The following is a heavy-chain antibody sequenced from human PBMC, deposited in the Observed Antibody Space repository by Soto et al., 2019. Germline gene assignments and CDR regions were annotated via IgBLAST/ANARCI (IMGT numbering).Heavy chain of an antibody. CDR3: AREGFFDYHVFDY. J-gene: IGHJ4*02. CDR2: IWYDGSNK. CDR1: GFTFSSYG. V-gene: IGHV3-33*01. Sequence: GGSLRLSYAASGFTFSSYGMHWVRQAPGKGLEWVAVIWYDGSNKYYADSVKGRFTISRDNSKNTLYLQMSSLRAEDTAVYYCAREGFFDYHVFDYWGQGTLVTVSS. D-gene: IGHD4-17*01.